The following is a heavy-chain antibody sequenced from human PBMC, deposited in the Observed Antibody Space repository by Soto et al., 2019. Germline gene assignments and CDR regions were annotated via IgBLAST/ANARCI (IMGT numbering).Heavy chain of an antibody. CDR1: GGTFSSYT. Sequence: ASVKVSCKASGGTFSSYTISWVRQAHGQGLEWMGRIIPILGIANYAQKFQGRVTITADKSTSTAYMELSSLRSEDTAVYYCSRAAEYRPAGDSKAFDIWGQGTMVTVSS. D-gene: IGHD1-26*01. J-gene: IGHJ3*02. V-gene: IGHV1-69*02. CDR3: SRAAEYRPAGDSKAFDI. CDR2: IIPILGIA.